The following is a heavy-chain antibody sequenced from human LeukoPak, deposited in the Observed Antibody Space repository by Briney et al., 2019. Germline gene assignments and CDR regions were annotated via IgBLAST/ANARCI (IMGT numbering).Heavy chain of an antibody. J-gene: IGHJ6*03. Sequence: KASETLSLTRAVFGGSFSGYYWSWIRQAPGKGLEWIGEINESGDTKYNPSLKSRVTISVDTSKNQFSLNVKSVTAADTAVYYCARALIVTPASCYMDVWGKGTTVTVSS. CDR2: INESGDT. CDR3: ARALIVTPASCYMDV. D-gene: IGHD3-22*01. V-gene: IGHV4-34*01. CDR1: GGSFSGYY.